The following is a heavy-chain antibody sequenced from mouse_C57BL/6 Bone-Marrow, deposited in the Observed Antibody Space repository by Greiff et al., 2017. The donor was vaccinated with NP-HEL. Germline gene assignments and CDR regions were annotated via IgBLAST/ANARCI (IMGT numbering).Heavy chain of an antibody. V-gene: IGHV1-15*01. Sequence: QVQLKESGAELVRPGASVTLSCKASGYTFTDYEMHWVKQTPVHGLEWIGAIDPETGGTAYNQKFKGKAILTADKSSSTAYMELRSLTSEDSAVYYCTRRYYYGSSGYFDVWGTGTTVTVSS. CDR2: IDPETGGT. CDR1: GYTFTDYE. J-gene: IGHJ1*03. CDR3: TRRYYYGSSGYFDV. D-gene: IGHD1-1*01.